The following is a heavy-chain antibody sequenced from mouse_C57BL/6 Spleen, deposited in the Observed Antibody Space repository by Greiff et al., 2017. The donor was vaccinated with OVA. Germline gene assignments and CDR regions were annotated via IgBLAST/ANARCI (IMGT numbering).Heavy chain of an antibody. D-gene: IGHD1-1*01. Sequence: QVQLQQPGAELVKPGASVKMSCKASGYTFTSYWITWVKQRPGQGLEWIGDIYPGSGSTNYNEKFKSKATLTVDTSSSTAYMQLSSLTSEDSAVYYCARTRIRYGSSYDWYFDVWGTGTTVTVSS. V-gene: IGHV1-55*01. CDR1: GYTFTSYW. J-gene: IGHJ1*03. CDR3: ARTRIRYGSSYDWYFDV. CDR2: IYPGSGST.